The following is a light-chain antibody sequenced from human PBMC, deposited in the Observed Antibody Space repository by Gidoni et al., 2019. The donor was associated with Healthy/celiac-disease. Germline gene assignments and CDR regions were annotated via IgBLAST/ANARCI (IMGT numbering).Light chain of an antibody. V-gene: IGKV3-11*01. Sequence: EIVLTQSPATLSLSPGERAPLSCRASQSVSSYLAWYQQKPGQAPRLLIYDASNRATGIPARFSGSGSGTDFTLTISSLEPEDFAVYYCQQRRNWPPWTFGQGTKVEIK. CDR2: DAS. J-gene: IGKJ1*01. CDR3: QQRRNWPPWT. CDR1: QSVSSY.